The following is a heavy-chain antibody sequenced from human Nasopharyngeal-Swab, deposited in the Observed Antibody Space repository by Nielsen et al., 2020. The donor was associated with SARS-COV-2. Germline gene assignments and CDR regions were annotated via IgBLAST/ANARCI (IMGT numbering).Heavy chain of an antibody. CDR3: AKDSGAAVADYFDY. J-gene: IGHJ4*02. D-gene: IGHD6-19*01. V-gene: IGHV3-23*01. Sequence: LSLTCAASGFTFSSYAMSWVRQAPGKGLEWVSAISGSGGSTYYADSVKGRFTISRDNSKNTLYLQMNSLRAEDTAVYYCAKDSGAAVADYFDYWGQGTLVTVSS. CDR2: ISGSGGST. CDR1: GFTFSSYA.